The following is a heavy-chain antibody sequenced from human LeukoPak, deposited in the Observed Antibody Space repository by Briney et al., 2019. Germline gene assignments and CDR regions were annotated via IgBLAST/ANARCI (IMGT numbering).Heavy chain of an antibody. Sequence: GGSLRLSCAGSGFTFSSYAMSWVRQAPGKGLEWVSAISGSGGSTHYADSVKGRFTISRDNSKNTLYLQMNSLRAEDTAVYYCAKSAHVPSRWFLYYYYYYMDVWGKGTTVTVSS. CDR3: AKSAHVPSRWFLYYYYYYMDV. J-gene: IGHJ6*03. D-gene: IGHD4-23*01. CDR1: GFTFSSYA. V-gene: IGHV3-23*01. CDR2: ISGSGGST.